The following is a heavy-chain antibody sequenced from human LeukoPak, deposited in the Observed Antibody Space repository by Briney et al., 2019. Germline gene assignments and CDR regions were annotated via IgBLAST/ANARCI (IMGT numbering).Heavy chain of an antibody. J-gene: IGHJ4*02. CDR1: GFTFSSYA. Sequence: GGSLRLSCAASGFTFSSYAMHWVRQAPGKGLEWVAVISYDGRNKYYADSVKGRFTISRDNAKNSLYLQMNSLRAEDTAVFYCARAFNKYVDYLFDYRGQGTLVTVSS. V-gene: IGHV3-30*04. CDR2: ISYDGRNK. D-gene: IGHD3-9*01. CDR3: ARAFNKYVDYLFDY.